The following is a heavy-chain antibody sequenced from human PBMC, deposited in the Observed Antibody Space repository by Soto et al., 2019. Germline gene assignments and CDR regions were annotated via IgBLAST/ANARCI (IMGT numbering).Heavy chain of an antibody. D-gene: IGHD3-10*01. Sequence: QVQLVQSGAEVKKPGASVKVSCKASGYTFTSYGISWVRQAPGQGLEWMGWISAYNGNTNYAQKLQGRVTMTTDTSTSTAFMELRSLRSDDTSVYYCARDLDLYGYYYVSGSYHDYWGQGTLVTVSS. J-gene: IGHJ4*02. CDR2: ISAYNGNT. V-gene: IGHV1-18*01. CDR1: GYTFTSYG. CDR3: ARDLDLYGYYYVSGSYHDY.